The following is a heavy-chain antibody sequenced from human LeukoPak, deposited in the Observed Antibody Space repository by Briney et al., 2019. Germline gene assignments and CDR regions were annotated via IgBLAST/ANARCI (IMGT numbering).Heavy chain of an antibody. V-gene: IGHV5-51*01. CDR3: ARQEYCSGGSCYTWFDP. CDR1: GYSFPNYW. Sequence: GESLKISCKGSGYSFPNYWIAWVRQMPGKGLEWMGIIYPGDSDTRYSPSFQGQVTISADKSISTAYLQWSSLKASDTAMYYCARQEYCSGGSCYTWFDPWGQGTLVTVSS. CDR2: IYPGDSDT. J-gene: IGHJ5*02. D-gene: IGHD2-15*01.